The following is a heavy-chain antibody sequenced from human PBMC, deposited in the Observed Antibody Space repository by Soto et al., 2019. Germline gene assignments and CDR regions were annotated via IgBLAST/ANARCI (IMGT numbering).Heavy chain of an antibody. D-gene: IGHD5-12*01. CDR1: GFTFSSYG. V-gene: IGHV3-33*01. J-gene: IGHJ4*02. CDR2: IWYDGSNK. CDR3: ARDWGATRHTGLDY. Sequence: QVQLVESGGGVVQPGRSLRLSCAASGFTFSSYGMHWVRQAPGKGLEWVAVIWYDGSNKYYADSVQGRFTISRDNSKNTLYLQMNSLRAEDTAVYYCARDWGATRHTGLDYWGQGTLVTVSS.